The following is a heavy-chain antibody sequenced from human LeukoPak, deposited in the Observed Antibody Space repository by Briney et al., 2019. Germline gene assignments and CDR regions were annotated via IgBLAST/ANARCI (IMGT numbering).Heavy chain of an antibody. CDR2: INHSGST. Sequence: SETLSLTCAVYSESFSGYSYTWIRQPPGKGLDWIGKINHSGSTNYNPSLKSRVTISIDTSKNQFSLKLNSVTAADTGVYYCARGPDGYCSSASCHHCFDHWGQGTLVSVSS. D-gene: IGHD2-2*03. V-gene: IGHV4-34*01. CDR1: SESFSGYS. J-gene: IGHJ4*02. CDR3: ARGPDGYCSSASCHHCFDH.